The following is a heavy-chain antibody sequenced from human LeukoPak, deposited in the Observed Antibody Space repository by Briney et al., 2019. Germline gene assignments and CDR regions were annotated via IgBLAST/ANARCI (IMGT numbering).Heavy chain of an antibody. CDR1: GYTLTELS. J-gene: IGHJ4*02. Sequence: ASVKVSCKVSGYTLTELSMHWVRQAPGKGLEWMGGFDPEEGETIYAQKFQGRVTMTEDTSTGTGYMELSSLRSEDTAVYFCATRFGGVPLCGTAGGEVYWGQGTLVTVSS. D-gene: IGHD3-16*01. V-gene: IGHV1-24*01. CDR3: ATRFGGVPLCGTAGGEVY. CDR2: FDPEEGET.